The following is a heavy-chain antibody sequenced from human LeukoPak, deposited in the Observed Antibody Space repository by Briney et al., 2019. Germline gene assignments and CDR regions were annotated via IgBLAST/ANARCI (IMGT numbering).Heavy chain of an antibody. CDR2: IYYSGST. Sequence: GSLRLSCAASGFTFSSYAMSWVRQPPGKGLEWIGSIYYSGSTYYNPSLKSRVTISVDTSKNQFSLKLSSVTAADTAVYYCARRGVAGNAYFDYWGQGTLVTVSS. CDR3: ARRGVAGNAYFDY. V-gene: IGHV4-39*01. J-gene: IGHJ4*02. CDR1: GFTFSSYA. D-gene: IGHD6-19*01.